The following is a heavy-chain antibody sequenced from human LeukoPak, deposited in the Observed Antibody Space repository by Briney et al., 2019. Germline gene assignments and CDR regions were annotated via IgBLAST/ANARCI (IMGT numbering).Heavy chain of an antibody. Sequence: KPSETLSLTCTVSGGSISSYYWNWIRQPAGKGLEWIGYIYYSGSTNYNPSLKSRVTISVDTSKNQFSLKLSSVTAADTAVYYCAREGNYYDSSGYLIPGYFQHWGQGTLVTVSS. CDR3: AREGNYYDSSGYLIPGYFQH. J-gene: IGHJ1*01. V-gene: IGHV4-59*01. D-gene: IGHD3-22*01. CDR1: GGSISSYY. CDR2: IYYSGST.